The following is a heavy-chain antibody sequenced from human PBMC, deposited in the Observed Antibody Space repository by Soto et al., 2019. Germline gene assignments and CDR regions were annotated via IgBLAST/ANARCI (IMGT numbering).Heavy chain of an antibody. Sequence: PGGSLRLSCAPSGFTVISNYMSWVRQAPGKGLEWVSLITSDDYTFYADSVKGRFTISRDNPKNTLYLHMNSLRAEDTAVYYCARHFSSGWYFDPWGQGTMVTVSS. J-gene: IGHJ5*02. V-gene: IGHV3-66*04. D-gene: IGHD6-13*01. CDR3: ARHFSSGWYFDP. CDR2: ITSDDYT. CDR1: GFTVISNY.